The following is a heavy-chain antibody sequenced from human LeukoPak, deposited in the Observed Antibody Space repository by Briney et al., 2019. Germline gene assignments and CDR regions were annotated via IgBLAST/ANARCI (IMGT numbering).Heavy chain of an antibody. CDR3: ARDPLGGGAPLGYFDL. CDR1: GFTFSSYS. Sequence: GGSLRLSCAASGFTFSSYSMNWVRQAPGKGLEWVSSISSSSSYIYYADSVKGRFTISRDNAKNSLYLQMNSLRAEDTAVYYCARDPLGGGAPLGYFDLWGRGTLVTVSS. V-gene: IGHV3-21*01. D-gene: IGHD2-15*01. J-gene: IGHJ2*01. CDR2: ISSSSSYI.